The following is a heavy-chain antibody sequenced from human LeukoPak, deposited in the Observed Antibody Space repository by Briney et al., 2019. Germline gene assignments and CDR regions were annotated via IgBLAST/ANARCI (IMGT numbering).Heavy chain of an antibody. CDR3: ANLGPPGRDHYLES. CDR1: GFTFTTHW. CDR2: INQVGSSK. Sequence: GGSLSISCAASGFTFTTHWMGWVRQAPGKGPEWVANINQVGSSKYFVDSVKGRFIISRDNAKNSLYLQMNSLRDEDTAVYYCANLGPPGRDHYLESWGQGTLVTVSS. J-gene: IGHJ4*02. V-gene: IGHV3-7*01. D-gene: IGHD5-24*01.